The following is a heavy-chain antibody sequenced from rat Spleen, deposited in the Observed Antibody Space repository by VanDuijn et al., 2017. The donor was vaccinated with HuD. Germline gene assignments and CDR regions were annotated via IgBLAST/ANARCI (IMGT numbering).Heavy chain of an antibody. CDR3: ARRYDFDY. V-gene: IGHV5-29*01. Sequence: EVQLVESDGGLVQPGRSLKLSCAASGFTFSDYYMAWVRQAPTKGLEWVATISFDGTSTYYRDSVKGRFTISRDSSKRHLYLQMDSLRSEDTATYYCARRYDFDYWGQGVMVTVSS. CDR1: GFTFSDYY. CDR2: ISFDGTST. J-gene: IGHJ2*01. D-gene: IGHD1-11*01.